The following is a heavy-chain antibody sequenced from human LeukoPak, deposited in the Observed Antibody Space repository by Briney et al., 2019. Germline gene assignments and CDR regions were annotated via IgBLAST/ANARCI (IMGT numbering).Heavy chain of an antibody. D-gene: IGHD5-18*01. CDR3: ASGGYSYGADDY. V-gene: IGHV1-18*01. CDR1: GYTFTSYG. Sequence: ASVKVSCKASGYTFTSYGISWVRQAPGHGLERKGWIRAYNGNTNYAQKHQSRVTMTTHTSTSPAYVELRSLTSDDSAVYYCASGGYSYGADDYWGQGTLVTVSS. J-gene: IGHJ4*02. CDR2: IRAYNGNT.